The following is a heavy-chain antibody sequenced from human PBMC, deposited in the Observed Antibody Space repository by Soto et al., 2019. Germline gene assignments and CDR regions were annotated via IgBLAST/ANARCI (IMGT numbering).Heavy chain of an antibody. CDR2: ISYSGTT. D-gene: IGHD2-21*02. CDR3: ARQFCGGDCLPPLN. V-gene: IGHV4-31*03. J-gene: IGHJ4*02. Sequence: QVQLQESGPGLMKPSETLSLTCTLSGGSINSGGYYWTWIRQHPGKGLEWIGYISYSGTTSYNPSLKSRLTISIDTQNQFSLKLSSVTAADTATYYCARQFCGGDCLPPLNLGQGTLVTVSS. CDR1: GGSINSGGYY.